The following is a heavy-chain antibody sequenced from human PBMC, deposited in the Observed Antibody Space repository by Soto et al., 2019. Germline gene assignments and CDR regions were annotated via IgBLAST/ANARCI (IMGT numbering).Heavy chain of an antibody. D-gene: IGHD2-21*01. CDR3: ASGPRCGEECYFAF. J-gene: IGHJ4*02. Sequence: QVHLQESGPGLVKPSETLSLTCSVFGDSISRHYWSWIRQPAGKGLEYVGRIYNRVLINYTPSLECRVSMSVNPSKRRISLKLTSATAADTAIYYLASGPRCGEECYFAFWDQGTLGSVSS. CDR1: GDSISRHY. CDR2: IYNRVLI. V-gene: IGHV4-4*07.